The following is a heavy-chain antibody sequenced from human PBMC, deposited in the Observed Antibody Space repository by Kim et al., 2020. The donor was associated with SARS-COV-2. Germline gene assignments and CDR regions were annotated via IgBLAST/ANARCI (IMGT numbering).Heavy chain of an antibody. V-gene: IGHV4-34*01. J-gene: IGHJ5*01. CDR2: INHSGST. D-gene: IGHD2-2*01. CDR1: GGSFSGYY. Sequence: SETLSLTCAVYGGSFSGYYWSWIRQPPGKGLEWIGEINHSGSTNYNPSLKSRVTISVDTSKNQFSLKLSSVTAADTAVYYCARGDYCSSTSCYLLRQNW. CDR3: ARGDYCSSTSCYLLRQNW.